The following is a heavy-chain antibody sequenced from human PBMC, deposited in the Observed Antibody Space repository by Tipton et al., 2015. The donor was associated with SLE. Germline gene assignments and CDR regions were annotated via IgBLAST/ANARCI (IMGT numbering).Heavy chain of an antibody. CDR1: GFTFSNYW. D-gene: IGHD1-26*01. J-gene: IGHJ4*02. CDR3: ARAPEVGDSDFDY. V-gene: IGHV3-74*01. CDR2: ISSDGSIT. Sequence: SLRLSCAAFGFTFSNYWMHWVRQAPGKGLVWVSRISSDGSITSYADSVKGRFTISRDNAKNTLYLQMNSLRAEDTAVFYCARAPEVGDSDFDYWGQGTLVTVSS.